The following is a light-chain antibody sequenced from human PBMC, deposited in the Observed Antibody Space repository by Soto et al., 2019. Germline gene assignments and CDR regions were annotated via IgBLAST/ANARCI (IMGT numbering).Light chain of an antibody. V-gene: IGKV3-15*01. Sequence: LTQSPSTLYLSTGARATLSCRASQSVSSSYLPWYQQKPGQAPRLLIYGASTRATGMPARFSGSVSGTEFTLTISSLQSEDCTVYYCQQYNYWPLTFGGGTKVDIK. CDR2: GAS. J-gene: IGKJ4*01. CDR3: QQYNYWPLT. CDR1: QSVSSSY.